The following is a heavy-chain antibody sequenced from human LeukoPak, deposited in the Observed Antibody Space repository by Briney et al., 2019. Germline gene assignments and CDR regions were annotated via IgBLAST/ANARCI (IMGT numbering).Heavy chain of an antibody. V-gene: IGHV3-33*06. CDR2: IWYDGSNK. J-gene: IGHJ4*02. Sequence: PGGSLRLSCAASGFTFSSYGMHWVRQAPGKGLEWVAVIWYDGSNKYYADSVKGRFTISRDNSMSTLYLQMNSLRAEDTAVYYCAKGTYGSGSYYMYYWGQGTLVTVSS. CDR3: AKGTYGSGSYYMYY. CDR1: GFTFSSYG. D-gene: IGHD3-10*01.